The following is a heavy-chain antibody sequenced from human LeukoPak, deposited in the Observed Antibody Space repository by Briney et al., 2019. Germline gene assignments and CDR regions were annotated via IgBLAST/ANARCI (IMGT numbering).Heavy chain of an antibody. Sequence: SETLSLTCTVSGGSISGYYWGWIRQPPGKGLEWIGSIYYSGNTYYNPSLKSRVTISVDTSKNQFSLKLSSVTAADTAVYYCARLNQGNRFDYWGQGTLVTVSS. J-gene: IGHJ4*02. V-gene: IGHV4-39*01. CDR1: GGSISGYY. CDR2: IYYSGNT. D-gene: IGHD1-14*01. CDR3: ARLNQGNRFDY.